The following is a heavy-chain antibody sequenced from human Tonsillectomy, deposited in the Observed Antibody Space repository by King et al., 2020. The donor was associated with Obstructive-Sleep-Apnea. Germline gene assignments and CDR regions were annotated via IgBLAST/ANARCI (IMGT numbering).Heavy chain of an antibody. Sequence: QLQESGPGLVKPSETLSLTCTVSGGSISSSSYYWGWIRQPPGKGLEWIGSIYYSGSTYYNPSLKSRVTISVDTSKNQFSLMLSSVTAADTAVYYCARRVLRLLPLKNAFDIWGQGTMVTVSS. CDR1: GGSISSSSYY. V-gene: IGHV4-39*01. CDR3: ARRVLRLLPLKNAFDI. D-gene: IGHD2-15*01. CDR2: IYYSGST. J-gene: IGHJ3*02.